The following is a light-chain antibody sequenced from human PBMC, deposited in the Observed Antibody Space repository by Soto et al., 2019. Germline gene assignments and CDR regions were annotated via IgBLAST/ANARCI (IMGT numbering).Light chain of an antibody. V-gene: IGLV2-14*01. CDR1: SSDVGAYNY. CDR2: EVS. CDR3: SSYTSSNTLV. Sequence: QSVLTQPASVSGSPGQSITISCTGTSSDVGAYNYVSWYQQHPGKAPKLMIFEVSDRPSGVSNRFSGSKSGNTASLTISGRQAKDEADYYCSSYTSSNTLVFGGGTKLTVL. J-gene: IGLJ2*01.